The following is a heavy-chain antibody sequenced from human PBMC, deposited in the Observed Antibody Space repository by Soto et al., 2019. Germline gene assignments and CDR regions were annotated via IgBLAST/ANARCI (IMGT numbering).Heavy chain of an antibody. J-gene: IGHJ6*02. D-gene: IGHD3-10*01. CDR1: GFTFSSYA. V-gene: IGHV3-30-3*01. CDR2: ISYDGSNK. Sequence: GGSLRLSCAASGFTFSSYAMHWVRQAPGKGLEWVAVISYDGSNKCYADSVKGRFTISRDNSKNTLYLQMNSLRAEDTAVYYCARDPRYYGSGSYYIPPYYGMYVWGQGTTVTVSS. CDR3: ARDPRYYGSGSYYIPPYYGMYV.